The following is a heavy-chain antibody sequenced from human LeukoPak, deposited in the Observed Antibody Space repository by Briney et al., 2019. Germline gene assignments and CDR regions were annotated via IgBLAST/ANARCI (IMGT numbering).Heavy chain of an antibody. CDR1: GFTFTSYE. D-gene: IGHD2-2*01. CDR2: ISNSDSTI. CDR3: ARDGFQLGY. J-gene: IGHJ4*02. V-gene: IGHV3-48*03. Sequence: PGGSLRLSCAASGFTFTSYEMNWVRQAPGKGLEWVSYISNSDSTIYYADSVKGRFTISRDNTKNSLYLQMNSLRAEDTAVYYCARDGFQLGYWGQGTLVTVSS.